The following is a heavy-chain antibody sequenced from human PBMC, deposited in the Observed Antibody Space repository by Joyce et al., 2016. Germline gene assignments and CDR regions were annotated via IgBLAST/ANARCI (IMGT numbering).Heavy chain of an antibody. V-gene: IGHV3-23*01. CDR3: AKQGGTTVVTAVSKRNYFDS. Sequence: EVQLLESGGDLVQPGGSLRVSCAASGFTFSSYAMSWVRQAPGKGLEWVSAISGSTGSTYYADSVESRFTISRDNSKNTLYLQMNSLGAEDTAVYYCAKQGGTTVVTAVSKRNYFDSWGQGTLVTVSS. D-gene: IGHD2-2*01. CDR2: ISGSTGST. J-gene: IGHJ4*02. CDR1: GFTFSSYA.